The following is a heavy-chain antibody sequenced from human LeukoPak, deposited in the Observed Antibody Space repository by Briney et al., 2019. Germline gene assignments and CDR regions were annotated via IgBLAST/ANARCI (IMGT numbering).Heavy chain of an antibody. CDR2: ISSSGSTI. CDR3: ARDEVLGDPPFDY. Sequence: PGGSLRLSCAASGFTFSDYYMSWIRQAPGKGLEWVSYISSSGSTIYYADSVKGRFTISRDNAKNSLYLQMNSLRAEDTAVYYCARDEVLGDPPFDYWGQGTLVTVSS. J-gene: IGHJ4*02. CDR1: GFTFSDYY. D-gene: IGHD3-16*01. V-gene: IGHV3-11*04.